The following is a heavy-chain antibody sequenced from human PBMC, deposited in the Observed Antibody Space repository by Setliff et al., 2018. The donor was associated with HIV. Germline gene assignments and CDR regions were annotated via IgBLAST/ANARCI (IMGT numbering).Heavy chain of an antibody. J-gene: IGHJ4*02. V-gene: IGHV3-64*04. D-gene: IGHD5-18*01. Sequence: GGSLRLSCLVSGFTVSTYSLNWARQAPGKRPEYVAALSRGGDNTKYADSVKGRFTISRDNAKNSLFLQMNSLRAEDTAVYYCASIELAAMVPVDYWGQGTLVTVSS. CDR3: ASIELAAMVPVDY. CDR1: GFTVSTYS. CDR2: LSRGGDNT.